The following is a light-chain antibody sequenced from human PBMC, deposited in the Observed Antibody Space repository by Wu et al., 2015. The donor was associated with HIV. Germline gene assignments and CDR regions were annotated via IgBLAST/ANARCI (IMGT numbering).Light chain of an antibody. Sequence: EVVLTQSPGTLSLSPGERATLSCRASRSVSSNYLAWYQQKPGQAPRLLIYAASSRAPGVPDRFSGSGSGADFTLTISRLEPEDFAVYYCQQYGSSPPVTFGGGTKVEIK. CDR1: RSVSSNY. CDR2: AAS. J-gene: IGKJ4*01. V-gene: IGKV3-20*01. CDR3: QQYGSSPPVT.